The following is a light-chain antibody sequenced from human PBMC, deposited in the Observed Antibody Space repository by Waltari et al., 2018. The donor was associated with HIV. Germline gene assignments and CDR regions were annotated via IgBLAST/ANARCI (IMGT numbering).Light chain of an antibody. CDR1: QFINNW. Sequence: DIQITQSPSTLSASVGDRVTISCRPSQFINNWLAWYQQKPGQAPKLLIYKASTLESGVPLRFSGGGSGTDFTLTISSLQPDDFATYFCQQYHSYSSFGPGTIVDMK. V-gene: IGKV1-5*03. CDR3: QQYHSYSS. CDR2: KAS. J-gene: IGKJ3*01.